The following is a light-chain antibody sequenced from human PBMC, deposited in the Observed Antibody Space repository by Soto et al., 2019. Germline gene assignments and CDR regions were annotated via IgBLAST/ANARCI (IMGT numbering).Light chain of an antibody. V-gene: IGKV3-11*01. CDR1: QRVSSY. CDR3: QQFSSYPLT. J-gene: IGKJ4*01. Sequence: EIVLTQSPATLSLSPGARATLSCRASQRVSSYLAWYQQKPGQAPRLLIYDASNRATGIPARFSGSGSGTDFTLTISSLEPEDFAVYYCQQFSSYPLTLGGGTKVDIK. CDR2: DAS.